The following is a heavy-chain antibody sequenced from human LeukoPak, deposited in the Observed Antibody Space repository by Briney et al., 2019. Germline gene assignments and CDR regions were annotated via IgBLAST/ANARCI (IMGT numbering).Heavy chain of an antibody. CDR1: GGSISSGSYY. Sequence: SETLSLTCTVSGGSISSGSYYWSWIRQPAGKGLEWIGRIYTSGSTNYNPSLKSRVTISVDTSKNQFSLKLSSVTAADTAVYYCARDMSIAARDAFDIWGQGTLVTVSS. CDR2: IYTSGST. V-gene: IGHV4-61*02. D-gene: IGHD6-6*01. CDR3: ARDMSIAARDAFDI. J-gene: IGHJ3*02.